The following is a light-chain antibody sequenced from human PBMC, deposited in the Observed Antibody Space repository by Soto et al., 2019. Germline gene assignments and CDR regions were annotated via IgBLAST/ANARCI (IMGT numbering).Light chain of an antibody. J-gene: IGKJ5*01. Sequence: EIVMTQSPATLSVSPGERAALSCRASQSVSSKLAWYRQRPGQAPRLVIYDTSTRATGVPARFSGSGSGTEFTLTISSLQSEDFGVYYCQQYNDWFSITFGQGTDWRL. CDR3: QQYNDWFSIT. CDR1: QSVSSK. V-gene: IGKV3-15*01. CDR2: DTS.